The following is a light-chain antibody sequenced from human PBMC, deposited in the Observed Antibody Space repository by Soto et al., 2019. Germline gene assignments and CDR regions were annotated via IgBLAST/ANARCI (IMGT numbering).Light chain of an antibody. CDR2: GAS. J-gene: IGKJ4*01. V-gene: IGKV3-15*01. CDR3: QQYIRWPPT. Sequence: EIVMTQSPATLSVSPGERATLSCRASQSVSSNLAWYQQKPGQAPSLLIYGASTRATGTPARFSGSGSGTEFTLTISSLQSEDFEVYYCQQYIRWPPTFGGGTKVDIK. CDR1: QSVSSN.